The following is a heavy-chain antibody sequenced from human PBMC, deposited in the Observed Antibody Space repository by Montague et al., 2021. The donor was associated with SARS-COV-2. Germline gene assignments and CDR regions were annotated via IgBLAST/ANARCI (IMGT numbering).Heavy chain of an antibody. CDR1: GFTFNNYA. V-gene: IGHV3-30*09. Sequence: SLRLSCAASGFTFNNYAMHWVRQAPGKGLEWVAIISYDGSNKYYADSVKGRFAISRDNSKNTLYLQMNSLRVEDTAVYYCVRASLIKARIAVAGTTVYWGQGTLVTISS. CDR3: VRASLIKARIAVAGTTVY. CDR2: ISYDGSNK. D-gene: IGHD6-19*01. J-gene: IGHJ4*02.